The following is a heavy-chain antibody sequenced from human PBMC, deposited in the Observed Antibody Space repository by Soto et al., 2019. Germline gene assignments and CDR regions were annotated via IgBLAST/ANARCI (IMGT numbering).Heavy chain of an antibody. D-gene: IGHD1-20*01. CDR1: GFSITSPGMS. CDR3: ARSIRGPRKFNGMDV. J-gene: IGHJ6*02. CDR2: IERDDDDK. Sequence: SGPTLVNPTETLTLTCTFSGFSITSPGMSVSWIRQPPGRALEWLALIERDDDDKYYSTSLKTRLTISKDTRKNQVVLTMANMDPADTATYYCARSIRGPRKFNGMDVWGQGTTVTVSS. V-gene: IGHV2-70*13.